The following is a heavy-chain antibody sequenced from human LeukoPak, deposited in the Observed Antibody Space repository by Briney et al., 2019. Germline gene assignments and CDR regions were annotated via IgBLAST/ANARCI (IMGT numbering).Heavy chain of an antibody. CDR3: TTGLYDILTD. CDR2: IKSKADGGTT. J-gene: IGHJ4*02. Sequence: GGYLRFSCAASGFTFCNAWMSWVRQAPGQGWEWVGRIKSKADGGTTNYAAPVKGRFTISRDDSKNTLYLQMNSLKTEDTAVYYCTTGLYDILTDWGQGTLVTVSS. CDR1: GFTFCNAW. V-gene: IGHV3-15*01. D-gene: IGHD3-9*01.